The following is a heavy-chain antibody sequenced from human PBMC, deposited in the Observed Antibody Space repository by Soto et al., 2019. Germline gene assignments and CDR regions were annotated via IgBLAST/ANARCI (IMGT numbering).Heavy chain of an antibody. V-gene: IGHV3-23*01. CDR2: ISDSGDNT. CDR3: AKETRIVMLGVIFPPDDFHHCMDV. J-gene: IGHJ6*02. Sequence: EVQLLESWGKLVQPGGSLRLSCAASGFAFNSYAMSWVRQAPGQGLERVSGISDSGDNTYYADSVKGRFTVSRDNSKNTRYLQLSSLRADDTGIYSCAKETRIVMLGVIFPPDDFHHCMDVWGQGTTVTVS. CDR1: GFAFNSYA. D-gene: IGHD2-21*01.